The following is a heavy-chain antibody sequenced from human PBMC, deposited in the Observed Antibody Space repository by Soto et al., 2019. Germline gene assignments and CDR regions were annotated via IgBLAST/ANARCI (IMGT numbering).Heavy chain of an antibody. D-gene: IGHD2-2*03. CDR2: IYYSGST. Sequence: SETLSLTCTVSGGSISSGGYYWSWIRQHPGKGKEWIGYIYYSGSTYYNPSLKSRVTISVDTSKNQFSLKLNSVNAADTAVYYCARLNGYCVSTNCHGYYGMDVWGQGTTVT. CDR1: GGSISSGGYY. CDR3: ARLNGYCVSTNCHGYYGMDV. J-gene: IGHJ6*02. V-gene: IGHV4-31*03.